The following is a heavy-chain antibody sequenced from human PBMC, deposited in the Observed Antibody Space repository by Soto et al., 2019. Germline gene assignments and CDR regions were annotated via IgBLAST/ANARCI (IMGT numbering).Heavy chain of an antibody. CDR3: ERRRYSSSSGLLYMDV. J-gene: IGHJ6*03. V-gene: IGHV4-59*01. Sequence: SETLSLTCTVSGGSISSYYWSWIRQPPGKGLEWIGYIYYSGSTNYNPSLKSRVTISVDTSKNQFSLKLSSVTAADTAVYYCERRRYSSSSGLLYMDVWGKGTTVTVSS. D-gene: IGHD6-6*01. CDR1: GGSISSYY. CDR2: IYYSGST.